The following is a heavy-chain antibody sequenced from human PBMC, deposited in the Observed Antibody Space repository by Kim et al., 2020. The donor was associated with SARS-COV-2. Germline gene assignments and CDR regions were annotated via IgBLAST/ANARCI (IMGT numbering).Heavy chain of an antibody. CDR1: GGSISSYY. CDR3: AREREDIVVVPAAILGHNWFDP. D-gene: IGHD2-2*01. Sequence: SETLSLTCTVSGGSISSYYWSWIRQPAGKGLEWIGRIYTSGSTNYNPSLKSRVTMSVDTSKNQFSLKLSSVTAADTAVYYCAREREDIVVVPAAILGHNWFDPWGQGTLVTVSS. CDR2: IYTSGST. V-gene: IGHV4-4*07. J-gene: IGHJ5*02.